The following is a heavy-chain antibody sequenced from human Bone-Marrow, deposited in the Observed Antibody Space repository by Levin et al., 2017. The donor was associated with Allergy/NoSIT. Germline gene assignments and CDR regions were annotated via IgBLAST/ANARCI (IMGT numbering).Heavy chain of an antibody. CDR1: GDSINNTNHY. V-gene: IGHV4-61*02. CDR3: ACDVTFTSCPTAWFAP. D-gene: IGHD2-2*01. CDR2: MFAGGAA. J-gene: IGHJ5*02. Sequence: KPSETLSLTCTVSGDSINNTNHYWSWIRQPAGKGLEWIGRMFAGGAATYNRSLRSRVTISIDTSKNQFSLKLTSVTAADTAVYYCACDVTFTSCPTAWFAPWAQGTLLTVSS.